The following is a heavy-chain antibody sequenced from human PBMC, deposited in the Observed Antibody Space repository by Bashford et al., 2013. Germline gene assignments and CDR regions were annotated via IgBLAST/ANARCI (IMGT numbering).Heavy chain of an antibody. CDR1: GYTFTGQY. V-gene: IGHV1-2*02. Sequence: VASVKVSCKASGYTFTGQYIHWVRQAPGQGLEWMGWINPKNGDTKYSQKFDVRVTMTRDTSISTAYMELSRLKADDTAVYYCASRVFFTSGSFLGVFDYWGQGALVTVSS. J-gene: IGHJ4*02. CDR3: ASRVFFTSGSFLGVFDY. D-gene: IGHD3-22*01. CDR2: INPKNGDT.